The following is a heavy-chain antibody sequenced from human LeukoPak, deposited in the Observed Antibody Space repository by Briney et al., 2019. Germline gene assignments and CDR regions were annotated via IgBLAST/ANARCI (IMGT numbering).Heavy chain of an antibody. J-gene: IGHJ4*02. Sequence: GRSLRLSCAASGFTFSSYAMHWVRQAPGKGLEWVAVISYDGSNKYYADSVKGRFTISRDNSKDTLYLQMNSLRAEDTAVYYCAREYDSSGYYLDYWGQGTLVTVSP. CDR2: ISYDGSNK. CDR1: GFTFSSYA. D-gene: IGHD3-22*01. CDR3: AREYDSSGYYLDY. V-gene: IGHV3-30*04.